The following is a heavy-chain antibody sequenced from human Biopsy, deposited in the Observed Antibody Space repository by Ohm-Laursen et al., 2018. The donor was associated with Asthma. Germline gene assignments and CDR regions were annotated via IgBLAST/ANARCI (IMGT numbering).Heavy chain of an antibody. J-gene: IGHJ6*02. CDR1: GGTFSNFA. V-gene: IGHV1-69*13. D-gene: IGHD6-19*01. CDR2: IMTVFGTT. CDR3: ARCQVGYSSGWSLLLKKIYYSGMDV. Sequence: SVKVSCNAPGGTFSNFAISWVRQAPGQGLEWLGGIMTVFGTTNYAQKFQGRVTITADESTSIAYMEVTSLRSEDTAIYYCARCQVGYSSGWSLLLKKIYYSGMDVWGQGTAVTVSS.